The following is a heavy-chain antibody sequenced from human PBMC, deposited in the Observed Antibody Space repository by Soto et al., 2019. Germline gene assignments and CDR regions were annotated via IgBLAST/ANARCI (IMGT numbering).Heavy chain of an antibody. V-gene: IGHV4-61*01. D-gene: IGHD5-18*01. Sequence: SETLSLTCTVSGGSVSSGSYYWSWIRQPPGKGLEWIGYIYYSGGTNYNPSLKSRVTISVDTSKNQFSLKLCSVTAADTAVYYCARGGGVTATFDYWGQGTLVTVSS. CDR2: IYYSGGT. CDR3: ARGGGVTATFDY. J-gene: IGHJ4*02. CDR1: GGSVSSGSYY.